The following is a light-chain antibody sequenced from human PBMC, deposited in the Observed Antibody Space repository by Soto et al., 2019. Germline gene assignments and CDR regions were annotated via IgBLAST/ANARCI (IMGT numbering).Light chain of an antibody. CDR3: LQHHTYPYT. Sequence: DIQMTQSPSSLSASVGDRVIITCRASQGIGSLLGWYQQKPEKAPKRLIYAASSLESGVPSRFSGSGSGTEFTLTITSLQPEDFPTYYCLQHHTYPYTFGQGTKLEIK. CDR1: QGIGSL. CDR2: AAS. V-gene: IGKV1-17*01. J-gene: IGKJ2*01.